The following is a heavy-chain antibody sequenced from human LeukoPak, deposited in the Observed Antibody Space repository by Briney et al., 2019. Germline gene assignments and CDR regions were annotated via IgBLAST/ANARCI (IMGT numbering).Heavy chain of an antibody. CDR2: IWFDGSNK. CDR1: GFPFSSYG. V-gene: IGHV3-33*01. Sequence: GGSLRLSCAASGFPFSSYGFHWVRQAPGKGLEWVADIWFDGSNKYYADSVKGRFSISRDNSKNTLYLQMNSLRAEVTAVYSCAREDGGMDVWGQGTTVTVSS. J-gene: IGHJ6*02. CDR3: AREDGGMDV.